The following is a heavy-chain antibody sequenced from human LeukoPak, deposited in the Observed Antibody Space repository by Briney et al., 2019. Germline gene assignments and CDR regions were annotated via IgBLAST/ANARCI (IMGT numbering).Heavy chain of an antibody. J-gene: IGHJ4*02. CDR2: IIPIFGTA. CDR1: GGTFSSYA. D-gene: IGHD1-14*01. V-gene: IGHV1-69*05. Sequence: ASVKVSCKASGGTFSSYAISWVRQAPGQGLEWMGGIIPIFGTANYAQKFQGRVTITTDESTSTAYMELSSLRSEDTAVYYCATPLTLGGGFDYWGQGTLVTVSS. CDR3: ATPLTLGGGFDY.